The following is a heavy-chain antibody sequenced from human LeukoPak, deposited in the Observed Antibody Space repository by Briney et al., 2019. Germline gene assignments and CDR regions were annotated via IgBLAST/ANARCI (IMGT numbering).Heavy chain of an antibody. Sequence: GRSPRLSCAASGFTFDDYAMHWVRQAPGKGLEWVSGISWNSGSIVYADSVKGRFTISRDNAKNSLYLQMNSLRAEDTALYYCAKDWGSTSAPYYFDYWGQGTLVTVSS. V-gene: IGHV3-9*01. J-gene: IGHJ4*02. CDR3: AKDWGSTSAPYYFDY. D-gene: IGHD2-2*01. CDR2: ISWNSGSI. CDR1: GFTFDDYA.